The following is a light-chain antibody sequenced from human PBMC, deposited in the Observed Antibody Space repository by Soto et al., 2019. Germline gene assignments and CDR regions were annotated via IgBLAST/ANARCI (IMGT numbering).Light chain of an antibody. Sequence: LTQSPGTLSSSLGDSVTITCRASQGISRFLAWYQQKTGKAPKLLIYAESTLQSGVPSRLSGSGSGTDLNLTISRLQPEDFATYYCQKLNSYPITCGQGTRLEIK. J-gene: IGKJ5*01. CDR2: AES. CDR1: QGISRF. CDR3: QKLNSYPIT. V-gene: IGKV1-9*01.